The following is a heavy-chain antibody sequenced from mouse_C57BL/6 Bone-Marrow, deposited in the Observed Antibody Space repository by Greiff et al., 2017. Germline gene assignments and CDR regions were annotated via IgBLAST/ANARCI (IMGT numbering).Heavy chain of an antibody. D-gene: IGHD1-1*01. CDR2: ISSGGSYT. Sequence: EVKVIESGGDLVKPGGSLKLSCAASGFTFSSYGMSWVRQTPDKRLEWVATISSGGSYTYYPDSAKGRFTISRDNAKNTLYLQRSRLKSEDTAMYCCARQGYYGSSYYFDYWGQGTTLTVSS. V-gene: IGHV5-6*01. CDR1: GFTFSSYG. J-gene: IGHJ2*01. CDR3: ARQGYYGSSYYFDY.